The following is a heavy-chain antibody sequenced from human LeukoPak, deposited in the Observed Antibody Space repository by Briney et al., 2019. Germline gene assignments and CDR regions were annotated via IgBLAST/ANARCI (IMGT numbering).Heavy chain of an antibody. CDR1: GGSISNYY. V-gene: IGHV4-59*01. Sequence: PSETLSLTCTVSGGSISNYYWNWIRQPPGKGLEWIGYIYYSGSTHYNPSLKSRVTISVDTSKNQFSLKLSSVTAADTAVYYCARGLQLWSYYYYYYYMDVWGKGTTVTISS. D-gene: IGHD5-18*01. CDR2: IYYSGST. J-gene: IGHJ6*03. CDR3: ARGLQLWSYYYYYYYMDV.